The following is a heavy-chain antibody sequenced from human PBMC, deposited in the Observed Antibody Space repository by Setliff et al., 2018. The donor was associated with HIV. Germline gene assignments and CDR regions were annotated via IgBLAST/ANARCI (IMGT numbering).Heavy chain of an antibody. CDR1: GGSISSSSYY. CDR2: IYYSGST. V-gene: IGHV4-39*01. D-gene: IGHD6-13*01. J-gene: IGHJ6*03. Sequence: LSLTCTVSGGSISSSSYYWGWIRQPPGKGLEWIGSIYYSGSTYYNPSLKTRVTISVDTSKNQFSLKLSSVTAADRAVYYCARHRDPPGSSWIYHYSYMDVWGKGTTVTVSS. CDR3: ARHRDPPGSSWIYHYSYMDV.